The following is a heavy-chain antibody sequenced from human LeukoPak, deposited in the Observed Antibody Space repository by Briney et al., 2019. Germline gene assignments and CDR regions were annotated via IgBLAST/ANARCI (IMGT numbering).Heavy chain of an antibody. V-gene: IGHV3-72*01. CDR2: NRNKANNYTP. CDR1: GFTFSDHY. D-gene: IGHD2-21*02. CDR3: ARRNHEHIVVVTAIPYYFDY. Sequence: GGSLRLSCAASGFTFSDHYIDWVRQAPGKGLEWVARNRNKANNYTPEYAASVKGRFTISRDDSKNSLYLQMNSLKTEDTAVYYCARRNHEHIVVVTAIPYYFDYWGQGTLVTVSS. J-gene: IGHJ4*02.